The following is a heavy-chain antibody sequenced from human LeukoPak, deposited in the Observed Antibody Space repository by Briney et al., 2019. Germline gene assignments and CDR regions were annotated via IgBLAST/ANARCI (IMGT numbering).Heavy chain of an antibody. CDR2: IYYSGST. J-gene: IGHJ3*02. Sequence: SETLSLTCTVSGGSISNYYWSWLRKSPGEGLEWIGYIYYSGSTNYNPSLMSRVTISVDTPRNQFSLRLSSVTAADTAMYYCARGGYCSSSSCYGDDAFDIWGQGTMVTVSS. CDR3: ARGGYCSSSSCYGDDAFDI. D-gene: IGHD2-2*01. CDR1: GGSISNYY. V-gene: IGHV4-59*01.